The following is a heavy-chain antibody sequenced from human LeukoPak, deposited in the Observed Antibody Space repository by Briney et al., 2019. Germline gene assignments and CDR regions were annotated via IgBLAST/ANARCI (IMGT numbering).Heavy chain of an antibody. CDR2: INHSGST. D-gene: IGHD3-10*01. CDR3: ARAFVTMGPYYYYGMDV. V-gene: IGHV4-34*01. CDR1: GGSFSGYY. Sequence: SETLSLTCAVYGGSFSGYYWSWIRQPPGKGLEWIGEINHSGSTNYNPSLKSRVTISVDTSKNQFSLKLSSVTAADTAVYYCARAFVTMGPYYYYGMDVWGQGTTVTVSS. J-gene: IGHJ6*02.